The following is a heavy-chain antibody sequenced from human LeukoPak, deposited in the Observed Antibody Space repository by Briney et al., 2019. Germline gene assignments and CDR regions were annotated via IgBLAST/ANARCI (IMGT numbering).Heavy chain of an antibody. J-gene: IGHJ4*02. CDR1: GFIYSNLG. CDR3: ARDLHSGAYAFDY. V-gene: IGHV3-48*02. CDR2: ISSVSSDI. D-gene: IGHD1-26*01. Sequence: GGSLRLSCAASGFIYSNLGMNWVRQAPGKGLEWVSYISSVSSDIHYADSVKGRFTISRDNVQNSLYLQMNSLRDEDTAVYYCARDLHSGAYAFDYWGQGALVTVSS.